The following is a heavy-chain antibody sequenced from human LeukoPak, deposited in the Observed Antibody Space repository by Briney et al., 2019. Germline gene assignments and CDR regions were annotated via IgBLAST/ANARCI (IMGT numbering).Heavy chain of an antibody. J-gene: IGHJ4*02. V-gene: IGHV1-2*02. CDR2: INPNSGGT. D-gene: IGHD2-15*01. Sequence: ASVKVSCKASGYTFTGYYMDWVRQAPGQGLEWIGWINPNSGGTNYAQKFQGRVTMTRDTTIRSAYMELSRLRSDDTAMYYCATGDVVVVAAAIDYWGQGTLVTVSS. CDR1: GYTFTGYY. CDR3: ATGDVVVVAAAIDY.